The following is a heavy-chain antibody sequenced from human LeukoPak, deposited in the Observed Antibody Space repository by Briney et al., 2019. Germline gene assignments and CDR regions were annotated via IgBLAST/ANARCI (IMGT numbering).Heavy chain of an antibody. D-gene: IGHD3-22*01. CDR2: INPNSGGT. CDR1: GYTFTGYY. Sequence: GASVKVSCKASGYTFTGYYMHWVRQAPGQGLEWMGWINPNSGGTNYAQKFQGRVTMTRDTSISTAYMELSRLRSDDTAVYYCARVVAKYDSSGYYRKIRYYMDVWGKGTTVTISS. J-gene: IGHJ6*03. V-gene: IGHV1-2*02. CDR3: ARVVAKYDSSGYYRKIRYYMDV.